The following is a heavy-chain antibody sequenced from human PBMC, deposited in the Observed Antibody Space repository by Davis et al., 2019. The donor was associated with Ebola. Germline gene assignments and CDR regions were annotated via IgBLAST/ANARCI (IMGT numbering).Heavy chain of an antibody. D-gene: IGHD2-2*01. CDR2: IYHSGST. V-gene: IGHV4-4*02. CDR1: GGSISSSNW. CDR3: ARGRGWVVPAARRLPYYYYGMDV. Sequence: MPGGSLRLSCAVSGGSISSSNWWSWVRQPPGKGLEWIGEIYHSGSTNYNPSLQSRVTISVDKSKNQFSLKLSSVTAADTAVYYCARGRGWVVPAARRLPYYYYGMDVWGQGTTVTVSS. J-gene: IGHJ6*02.